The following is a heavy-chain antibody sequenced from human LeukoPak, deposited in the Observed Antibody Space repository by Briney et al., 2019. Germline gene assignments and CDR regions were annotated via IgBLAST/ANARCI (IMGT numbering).Heavy chain of an antibody. D-gene: IGHD5-12*01. V-gene: IGHV3-23*01. CDR1: GGTFSSYA. J-gene: IGHJ4*02. CDR3: AKGIYSGYDSYFDY. Sequence: ASVKVSCKASGGTFSSYAMSWVRQAPGKGLEWVSAISGSGGSTYYADSVKGRFTISRDNSKNTLYLQMNSLRAEDAAVYYCAKGIYSGYDSYFDYWGQGTLVTVSS. CDR2: ISGSGGST.